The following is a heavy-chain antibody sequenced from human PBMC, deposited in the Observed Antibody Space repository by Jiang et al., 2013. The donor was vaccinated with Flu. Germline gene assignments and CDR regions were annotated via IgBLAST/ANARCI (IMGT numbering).Heavy chain of an antibody. V-gene: IGHV5-51*01. CDR2: IYPGDSDT. D-gene: IGHD4-17*01. CDR3: ARLGAVTTHGGFDP. CDR1: DTALPATG. J-gene: IGHJ5*02. Sequence: EVKKPGESLKISVRVLDTALPATGSAGCADAGKAGVDGIIYPGDSDTRYSPSFQGQVTISADKSISTAYLQWSSLKASDTAMYYCARLGAVTTHGGFDPWGQGTLVTVSS.